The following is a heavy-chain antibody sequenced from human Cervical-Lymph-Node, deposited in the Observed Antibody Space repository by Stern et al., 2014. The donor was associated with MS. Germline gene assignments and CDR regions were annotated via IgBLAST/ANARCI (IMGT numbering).Heavy chain of an antibody. CDR1: GYTFRNYY. Sequence: QVQLVESGAEVKKPGASVKISCKASGYTFRNYYIDWVRQAPGQGLEWLGIINPSGGSTTHAQRFQGRVTMTTDTSTSTVYLELSTLRSEDTAVYYCAREGYLYDSSGCLNYWGQGTVVSVSS. J-gene: IGHJ4*02. CDR3: AREGYLYDSSGCLNY. D-gene: IGHD3-22*01. CDR2: INPSGGST. V-gene: IGHV1-46*01.